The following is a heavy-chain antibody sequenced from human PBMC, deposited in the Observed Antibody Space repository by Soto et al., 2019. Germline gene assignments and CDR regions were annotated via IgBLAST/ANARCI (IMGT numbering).Heavy chain of an antibody. D-gene: IGHD1-26*01. CDR3: TRDPYGGSRYYFDS. J-gene: IGHJ4*02. Sequence: GGSLRLSCAASGFTFTNYGMHWVRQAPGKGLEWVAVIWYDGNNKYYADSVKGRFAISKDNSQNTLYLQMNNLRPEDTAVYYCTRDPYGGSRYYFDSWGQGTLVTAPQ. CDR1: GFTFTNYG. CDR2: IWYDGNNK. V-gene: IGHV3-33*01.